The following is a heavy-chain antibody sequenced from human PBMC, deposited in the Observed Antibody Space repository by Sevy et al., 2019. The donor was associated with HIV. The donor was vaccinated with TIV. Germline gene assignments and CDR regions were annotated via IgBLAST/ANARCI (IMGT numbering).Heavy chain of an antibody. V-gene: IGHV3-23*01. Sequence: GGSLRLSCAASGFTFSSYAMSWVRQAPGKGLEWVSAISGSGGSTYYSDSVKGRFTVSRDNSKNTLYLQMNSLRAEDTAVYYCAKAHPVGRKYYFDYWGHGTLVTVSS. D-gene: IGHD2-15*01. CDR1: GFTFSSYA. J-gene: IGHJ4*01. CDR3: AKAHPVGRKYYFDY. CDR2: ISGSGGST.